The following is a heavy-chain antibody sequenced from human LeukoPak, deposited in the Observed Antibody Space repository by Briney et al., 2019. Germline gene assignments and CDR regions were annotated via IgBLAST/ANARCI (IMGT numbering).Heavy chain of an antibody. V-gene: IGHV3-7*01. CDR2: INQDGSEK. J-gene: IGHJ4*02. CDR3: ADYSISTGGLGY. CDR1: GGSISSSSYY. Sequence: ETLSLTCTVSGGSISSSSYYWVWIRQPPGKGLEWVANINQDGSEKNYVDSVKGRFTISRDNAKNSLSLQMNSLRAEDTAVYYCADYSISTGGLGYWGQGTLVTVSS. D-gene: IGHD5/OR15-5a*01.